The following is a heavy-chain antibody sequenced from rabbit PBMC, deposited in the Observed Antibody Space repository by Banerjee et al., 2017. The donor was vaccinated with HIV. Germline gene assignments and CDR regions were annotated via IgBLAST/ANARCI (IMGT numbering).Heavy chain of an antibody. D-gene: IGHD4-2*01. CDR3: ARSGAGNTHYFNL. J-gene: IGHJ4*01. CDR1: GFSFSSSYW. V-gene: IGHV1S40*01. CDR2: IYTSSSAT. Sequence: QSLEESGGDLVKPGASLTLTCTASGFSFSSSYWMCWVRQAPGKGLEWIACIYTSSSATWYASWAKGRFTISKTSSTTVTLQMTSLTAADTATYFCARSGAGNTHYFNLWGPGTLVTVS.